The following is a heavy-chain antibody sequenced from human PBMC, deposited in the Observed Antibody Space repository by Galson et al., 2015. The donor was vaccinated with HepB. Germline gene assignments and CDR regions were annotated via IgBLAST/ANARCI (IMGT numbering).Heavy chain of an antibody. CDR1: GFTFSSYA. Sequence: SLRLSCAASGFTFSSYAMSWVRQAPGKGLEWVSAISGSGGSTYYADSVKGRFTISRDNSKNTLYLQMNSLRAEDTAVYYCAKVYYYGSGRRGYYYGMDVWGQGTTVTVSS. J-gene: IGHJ6*02. CDR2: ISGSGGST. CDR3: AKVYYYGSGRRGYYYGMDV. V-gene: IGHV3-23*01. D-gene: IGHD3-10*01.